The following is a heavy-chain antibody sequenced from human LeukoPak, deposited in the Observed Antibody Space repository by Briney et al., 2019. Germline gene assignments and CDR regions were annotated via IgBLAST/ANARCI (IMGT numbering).Heavy chain of an antibody. V-gene: IGHV1-24*01. D-gene: IGHD3-16*02. Sequence: ASVNVSCKVSGYTLTELSMHWVRQAPGKGLEWMGGFDPEDGETIYAQKFQGRVTMTEDTSTDTAYMELSSLRSEDTAVYYCATRPMITFGGVIFHAFDIWGQGTMVTVSS. CDR3: ATRPMITFGGVIFHAFDI. J-gene: IGHJ3*02. CDR2: FDPEDGET. CDR1: GYTLTELS.